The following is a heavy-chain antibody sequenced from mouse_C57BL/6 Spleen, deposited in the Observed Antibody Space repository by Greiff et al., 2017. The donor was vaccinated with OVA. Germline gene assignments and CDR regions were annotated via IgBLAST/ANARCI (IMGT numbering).Heavy chain of an antibody. CDR1: GFNIKDDY. CDR2: IDPENGDT. J-gene: IGHJ3*01. Sequence: VQLQQSGAELVRPGASVKLSCTASGFNIKDDYMHWVKQRPEQGLEWIGWIDPENGDTEYASKFQGKATITADTSSNTAYLQLSSLTSEDTAVYYCTRGHYGNTWFAYWGQGTLVTVSA. CDR3: TRGHYGNTWFAY. V-gene: IGHV14-4*01. D-gene: IGHD2-1*01.